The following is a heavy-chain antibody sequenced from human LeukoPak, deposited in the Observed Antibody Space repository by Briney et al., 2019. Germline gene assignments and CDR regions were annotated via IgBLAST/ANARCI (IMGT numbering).Heavy chain of an antibody. CDR1: GGSISSGDYY. D-gene: IGHD7-27*01. J-gene: IGHJ4*02. Sequence: PSETLSLTCTVSGGSISSGDYYWSWIRQPAGKGLEWIGRIYTSGSTNYNPSLKSRVTISVDTSKNQFSLKLSSVTAADTAVYYCARGLNWGLSFDYWGQGTLVTVSS. V-gene: IGHV4-61*02. CDR2: IYTSGST. CDR3: ARGLNWGLSFDY.